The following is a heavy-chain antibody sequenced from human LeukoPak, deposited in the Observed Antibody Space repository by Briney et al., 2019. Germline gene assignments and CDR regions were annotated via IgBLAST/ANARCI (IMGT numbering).Heavy chain of an antibody. J-gene: IGHJ6*02. CDR1: GFTVSSNY. CDR3: ARAGYSYGSNYYGMDV. V-gene: IGHV3-66*01. D-gene: IGHD5-18*01. CDR2: IYSGGST. Sequence: GGSLRLSCAASGFTVSSNYMSWVRQAPGKGLEWVSVIYSGGSTYYADSVKGRFTISRDNSKNTLYLQMNSLRAEDTAVYYCARAGYSYGSNYYGMDVWGQGTTVTVSS.